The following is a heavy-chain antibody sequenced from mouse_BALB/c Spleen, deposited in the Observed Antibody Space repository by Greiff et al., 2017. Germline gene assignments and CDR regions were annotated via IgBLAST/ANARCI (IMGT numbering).Heavy chain of an antibody. CDR1: GFTFTDYY. CDR2: IRNKANGYTT. V-gene: IGHV7-3*02. Sequence: EVKLMESGGGLVQPGGSLRLSCATSGFTFTDYYMSWVRQPPGKALEWLGFIRNKANGYTTEDSASVKGRFTISRDNSQSILYLQMNTLRAEDSATYYCARDIYGYDAMDYWGQGTSVTVSS. CDR3: ARDIYGYDAMDY. J-gene: IGHJ4*01. D-gene: IGHD1-1*01.